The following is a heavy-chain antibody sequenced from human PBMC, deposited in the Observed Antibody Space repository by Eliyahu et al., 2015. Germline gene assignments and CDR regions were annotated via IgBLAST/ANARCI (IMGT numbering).Heavy chain of an antibody. CDR2: ISSGSESI. CDR1: GFXFSXYS. V-gene: IGHV3-21*01. D-gene: IGHD2-8*01. J-gene: IGHJ4*02. CDR3: ASRECRNGVCPFGY. Sequence: EVQLVESGGGLVKPGESLRXSXAASGFXFSXYSMNWVRQAPGKGXEWVSSISSGSESIFYADSVKGRLTISRDNAKKSLYLQMNSLRADDTAIYYCASRECRNGVCPFGYWGQGTLVTVSS.